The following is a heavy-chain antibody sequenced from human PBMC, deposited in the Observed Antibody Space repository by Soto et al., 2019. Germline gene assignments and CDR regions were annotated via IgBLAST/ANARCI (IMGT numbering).Heavy chain of an antibody. Sequence: SETLSLTCTVSGGSISSYYWSWIRQPPGKGLEWIGYIYYSGSTNYNPSLKSRVTISVDTSKNQFSLKLSSVTAADTAVYYCARVRRTWEPYMFDYWGQGTLVTVSS. CDR2: IYYSGST. D-gene: IGHD1-26*01. V-gene: IGHV4-59*01. CDR1: GGSISSYY. CDR3: ARVRRTWEPYMFDY. J-gene: IGHJ4*02.